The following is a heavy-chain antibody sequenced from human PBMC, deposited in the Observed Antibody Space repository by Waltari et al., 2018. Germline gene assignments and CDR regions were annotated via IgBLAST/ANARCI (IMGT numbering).Heavy chain of an antibody. J-gene: IGHJ4*02. CDR2: RSYDGSNK. V-gene: IGHV3-30*07. Sequence: QVQLVESGGGVVQPGRSLRLSCAASGFTFSSYAMHWVRQAPGKGLEWVAVRSYDGSNKYYADSVKGRFTISRDNSKNTLYLQMNSLRAEDTAVYYCARDGRVAAAGFFDYWGQGTLLTVSS. CDR3: ARDGRVAAAGFFDY. CDR1: GFTFSSYA. D-gene: IGHD6-13*01.